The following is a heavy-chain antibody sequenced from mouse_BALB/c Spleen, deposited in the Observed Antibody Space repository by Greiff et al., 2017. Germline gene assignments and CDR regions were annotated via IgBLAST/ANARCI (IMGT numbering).Heavy chain of an antibody. CDR3: TRGGYYGRGNYFDY. V-gene: IGHV1-69*02. D-gene: IGHD1-1*01. CDR1: GYTFTSYW. CDR2: IYPSDSYT. Sequence: QVQLQQSGAELVRPGASVKLSCKASGYTFTSYWINWVKPRPGQGLEWIGNIYPSDSYTNYNQKFKDKATLTVDKSSSTAYMQLSSPTSEDSAVYYCTRGGYYGRGNYFDYWGQGTTLTVSS. J-gene: IGHJ2*01.